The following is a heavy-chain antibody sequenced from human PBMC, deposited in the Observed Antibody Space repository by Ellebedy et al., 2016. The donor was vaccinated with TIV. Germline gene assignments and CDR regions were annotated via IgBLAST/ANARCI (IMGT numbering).Heavy chain of an antibody. CDR3: ARERGLSTRYYYMDV. V-gene: IGHV4-34*01. Sequence: SETLSLXCGVYGGSFSVFYWTWIRQAPGKGLEWIGEINHRGSTNYNPSLKSRVTISVATSKNQFSLKLDSVTAADTAVYYCARERGLSTRYYYMDVWGKGTTVTVSS. CDR2: INHRGST. D-gene: IGHD5/OR15-5a*01. J-gene: IGHJ6*03. CDR1: GGSFSVFY.